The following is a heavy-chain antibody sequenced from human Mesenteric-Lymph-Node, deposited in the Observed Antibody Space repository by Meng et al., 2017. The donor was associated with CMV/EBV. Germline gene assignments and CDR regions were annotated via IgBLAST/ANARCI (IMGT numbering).Heavy chain of an antibody. CDR3: AREGQEYSSSFYGMDV. D-gene: IGHD6-6*01. J-gene: IGHJ6*02. CDR1: GGTITSGYY. Sequence: SETLSLTCTVSGGTITSGYYWGWVRQTPGRGLEWIGSFYYRGSTQYNPSLKRRVTISLIASRSQFSLTLISVTAADTAVYYCAREGQEYSSSFYGMDVWGQGTTVTVSS. V-gene: IGHV4-39*07. CDR2: FYYRGST.